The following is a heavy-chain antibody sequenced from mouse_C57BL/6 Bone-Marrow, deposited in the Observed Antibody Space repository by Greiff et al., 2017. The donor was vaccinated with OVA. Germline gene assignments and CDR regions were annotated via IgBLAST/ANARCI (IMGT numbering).Heavy chain of an antibody. V-gene: IGHV1-4*01. CDR2: LNPSSGYT. Sequence: VQLQQSGAELARPGASVKMSCKASGYTFTSYTMHWVKQRPGQGLVWIGYLNPSSGYTKYNQKFKDKATLTADKSSSTAYMQLSSLTSEDSAVYYCAREDGNWFAYWGQGTLVTVSA. D-gene: IGHD2-1*01. CDR1: GYTFTSYT. J-gene: IGHJ3*01. CDR3: AREDGNWFAY.